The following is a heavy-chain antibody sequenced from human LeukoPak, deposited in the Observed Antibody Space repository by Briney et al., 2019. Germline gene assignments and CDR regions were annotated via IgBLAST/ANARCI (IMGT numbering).Heavy chain of an antibody. Sequence: GGSPRLSCAASGFTFRSYGMHWVRQAPGKGLEWVAVIWYDGSNQYCADSVKGRFTISRDNSKNTLYLQMNSLRAEDTAVYYCARGDIVGATTTPFDYWGQGTLVTVSS. CDR1: GFTFRSYG. J-gene: IGHJ4*02. CDR2: IWYDGSNQ. CDR3: ARGDIVGATTTPFDY. V-gene: IGHV3-33*01. D-gene: IGHD1-26*01.